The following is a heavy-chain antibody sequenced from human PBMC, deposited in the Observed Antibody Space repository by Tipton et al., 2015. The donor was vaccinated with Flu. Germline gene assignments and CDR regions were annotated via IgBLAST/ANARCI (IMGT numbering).Heavy chain of an antibody. D-gene: IGHD6-19*01. CDR1: GYSISSGYY. V-gene: IGHV4-38-2*02. Sequence: TLSLTCAVSGYSISSGYYWGWIRQPPGKGLEWIGSIYHSGSTYYNPSLKSRVTISVDTSKNQFSLKLSSVTAADTAVYYCAREGPPRYSSGWYSDITRDIPNWFDPWGQGTLVTVSS. J-gene: IGHJ5*02. CDR2: IYHSGST. CDR3: AREGPPRYSSGWYSDITRDIPNWFDP.